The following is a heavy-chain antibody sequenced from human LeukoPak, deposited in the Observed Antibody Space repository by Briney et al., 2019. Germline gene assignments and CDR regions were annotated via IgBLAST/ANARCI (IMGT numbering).Heavy chain of an antibody. Sequence: GGSLRLSCAASGFTFSSYSMNWVRQAPGKGLEWVSYISSSSSTIYYADSVKGRFTFSRDNAKNSLYLQMNSLRAEDTAVYYCASLTPIVVVVAATRTSFDPWGQGTLVTVSS. D-gene: IGHD2-15*01. J-gene: IGHJ5*02. V-gene: IGHV3-48*01. CDR2: ISSSSSTI. CDR3: ASLTPIVVVVAATRTSFDP. CDR1: GFTFSSYS.